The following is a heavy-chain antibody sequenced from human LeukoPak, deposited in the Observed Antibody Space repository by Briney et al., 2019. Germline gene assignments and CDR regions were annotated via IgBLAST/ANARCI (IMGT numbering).Heavy chain of an antibody. CDR1: GFTFDNYG. CDR3: ARIDTYYYDSSGYYSAFDI. Sequence: PGRSLRLSCAASGFTFDNYGMSWVRQSPGKGLEWVSGINWNGGSTGYADPVKGRFTISRDNAKNYLYLQMNSLRAEDTALYYCARIDTYYYDSSGYYSAFDIWGQGTIVTVSS. V-gene: IGHV3-20*04. CDR2: INWNGGST. J-gene: IGHJ3*02. D-gene: IGHD3-22*01.